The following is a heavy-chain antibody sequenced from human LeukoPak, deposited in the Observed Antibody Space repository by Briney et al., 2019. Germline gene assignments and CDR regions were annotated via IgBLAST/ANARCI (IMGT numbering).Heavy chain of an antibody. CDR1: GGSFSGYY. CDR2: INHSGST. Sequence: SETLSLTCAVYGGSFSGYYWSWIRQPPGKGLEWIGEINHSGSTNYNQSLKSRVTISVDTSNNHFSLKLSSVTAADTAVYYCARDFSYYDILTGYYPKNWFDPWGQGTLVTVSS. CDR3: ARDFSYYDILTGYYPKNWFDP. J-gene: IGHJ5*02. D-gene: IGHD3-9*01. V-gene: IGHV4-34*01.